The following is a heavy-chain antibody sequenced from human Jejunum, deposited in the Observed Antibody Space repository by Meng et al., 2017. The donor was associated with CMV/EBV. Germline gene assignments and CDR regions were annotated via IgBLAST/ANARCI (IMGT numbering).Heavy chain of an antibody. CDR3: ARYNSSASHDF. D-gene: IGHD6-19*01. Sequence: AASGFTFTTYWMTWVRQAPGKGLEWVANIKEDGSQTSYVDSVKGRFTISRDNARNSLCLQMNSLRVEDTAMYYCARYNSSASHDFWGQGTPVTVSS. CDR2: IKEDGSQT. J-gene: IGHJ4*02. V-gene: IGHV3-7*01. CDR1: GFTFTTYW.